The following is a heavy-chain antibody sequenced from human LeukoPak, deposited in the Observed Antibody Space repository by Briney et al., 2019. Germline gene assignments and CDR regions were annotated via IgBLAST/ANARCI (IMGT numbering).Heavy chain of an antibody. J-gene: IGHJ6*03. CDR3: ARDSARPGYYYMDV. CDR1: GGSISSSSYY. V-gene: IGHV4-39*07. CDR2: IYYSGST. D-gene: IGHD6-6*01. Sequence: SETLSLTCTVSGGSISSSSYYWGWIRQPPGKGLEWIGSIYYSGSTYYNPSLKSRVTISVDTSKNQFSLKLSSVTAADTAVYYCARDSARPGYYYMDVWGKGTTVTVSS.